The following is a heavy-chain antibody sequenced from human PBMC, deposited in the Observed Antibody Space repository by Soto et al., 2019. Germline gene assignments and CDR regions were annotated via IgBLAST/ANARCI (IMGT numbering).Heavy chain of an antibody. Sequence: ASVKVSCKASGYTFHNYGVSWVRQAPGQGPEWMGRISAYNYNTHYAQNFEGRVTMTTDTSTSTGYMYLRSLRSEDSAIDYCATLTGEFRLFLDYWGQGTQFTVSS. V-gene: IGHV1-18*01. CDR2: ISAYNYNT. D-gene: IGHD3-16*01. CDR1: GYTFHNYG. J-gene: IGHJ4*02. CDR3: ATLTGEFRLFLDY.